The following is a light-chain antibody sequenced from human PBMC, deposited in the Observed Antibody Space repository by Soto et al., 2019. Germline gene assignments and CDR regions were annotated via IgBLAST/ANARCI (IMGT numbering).Light chain of an antibody. CDR3: CSYAGDTTYV. V-gene: IGLV2-23*01. J-gene: IGLJ1*01. Sequence: SALTQPASVSGSPGQSITISCTGTSSDVGRYNLVSWYQQHPGKAPKLIIYEAGKRPSGVSNRFSGSKSGNTASLTISGLQAEDEADYYCCSYAGDTTYVFGPGTKVTVL. CDR1: SSDVGRYNL. CDR2: EAG.